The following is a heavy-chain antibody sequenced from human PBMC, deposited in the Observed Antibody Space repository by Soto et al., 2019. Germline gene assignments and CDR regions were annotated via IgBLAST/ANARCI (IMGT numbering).Heavy chain of an antibody. CDR2: IYYSGST. CDR3: AREAYYYGSGSYRYFDY. Sequence: SETLSLTCTVSGGSISSYYLSWIRQPPGKGLEWIGYIYYSGSTNYNPSLKSRVTISVDTSKNQFSLKLSSVTAADTAVYYCAREAYYYGSGSYRYFDYWGQGTLVTVSS. J-gene: IGHJ4*02. V-gene: IGHV4-59*12. CDR1: GGSISSYY. D-gene: IGHD3-10*01.